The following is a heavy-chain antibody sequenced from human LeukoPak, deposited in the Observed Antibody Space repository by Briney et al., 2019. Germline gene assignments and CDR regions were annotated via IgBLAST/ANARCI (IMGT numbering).Heavy chain of an antibody. Sequence: SETLSLTCTVSGGPISSHYWSWIRQPPGKGLEWIGYIYYSGSTDYNPSLKSRVTISVDMSKNQFSLKLNSVTAADTAVYYCARHEVGYCSGGSCPYYFDYWGQGTLVTVSS. CDR1: GGPISSHY. CDR2: IYYSGST. J-gene: IGHJ4*02. V-gene: IGHV4-59*11. CDR3: ARHEVGYCSGGSCPYYFDY. D-gene: IGHD2-15*01.